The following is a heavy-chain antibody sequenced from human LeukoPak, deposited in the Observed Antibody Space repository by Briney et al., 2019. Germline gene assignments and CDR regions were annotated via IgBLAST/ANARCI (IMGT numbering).Heavy chain of an antibody. Sequence: GGSLRLSYAASGFTFSSYAMHWVRQAPGKGLEWVAVISYDGSNKYYADSVKGRFTISRDNSKNTLYLQINSLRAEDTAVYYCARESRLDPWGQGTLVTVSS. CDR2: ISYDGSNK. CDR1: GFTFSSYA. CDR3: ARESRLDP. J-gene: IGHJ5*02. V-gene: IGHV3-30-3*01.